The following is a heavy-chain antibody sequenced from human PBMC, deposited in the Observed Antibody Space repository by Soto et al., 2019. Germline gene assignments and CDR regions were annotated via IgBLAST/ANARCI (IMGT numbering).Heavy chain of an antibody. Sequence: VGSLRLSCAASGFTFSSHNMNWVRQAPGKGLEWVSSISSSGSDIYYADSLKGRFTISRDNAKSSLFLQMNSLRAEDTAMYYCARDSHGDNGLIDHWGRGALVTVSS. CDR1: GFTFSSHN. J-gene: IGHJ4*02. D-gene: IGHD4-17*01. CDR2: ISSSGSDI. V-gene: IGHV3-21*01. CDR3: ARDSHGDNGLIDH.